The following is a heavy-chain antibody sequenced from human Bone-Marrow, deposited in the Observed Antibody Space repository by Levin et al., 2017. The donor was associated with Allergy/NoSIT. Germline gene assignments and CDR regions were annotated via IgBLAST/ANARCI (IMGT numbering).Heavy chain of an antibody. V-gene: IGHV1-2*06. D-gene: IGHD3-9*01. CDR3: AREYDILTGLPRGY. CDR1: GYTFTDYY. CDR2: ISPDTGDT. J-gene: IGHJ4*02. Sequence: ASVKVSCKASGYTFTDYYIQWVRQAPGQGLQWMGRISPDTGDTIYAQVFEGRLTLARDPSSSTAYMELRRLTSDYTAVYWCAREYDILTGLPRGYWGQGSLVTVSP.